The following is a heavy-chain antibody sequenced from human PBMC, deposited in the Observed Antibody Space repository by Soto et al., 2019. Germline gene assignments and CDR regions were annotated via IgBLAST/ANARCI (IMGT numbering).Heavy chain of an antibody. CDR1: GFIFRDYW. CDR2: VTQDGSEK. Sequence: GGSLRLSCEASGFIFRDYWMSWVRQAPGKGLEWVANVTQDGSEKYYADSVKGRFTISRDNAKNSIYLEMNRLRAEDTALYYSAREYRSGSYVFFDHWGQGNLVTVYS. V-gene: IGHV3-7*01. CDR3: AREYRSGSYVFFDH. D-gene: IGHD6-19*01. J-gene: IGHJ4*02.